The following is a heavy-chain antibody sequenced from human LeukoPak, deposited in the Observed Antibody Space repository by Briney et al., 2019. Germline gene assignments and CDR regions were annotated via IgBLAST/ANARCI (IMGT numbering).Heavy chain of an antibody. Sequence: GGSLRLSCAASGFTFSSYSMNWVRQVPGKGLEWVSYISGSSSYIYYADSVKGRFTTSRDNAKNSLYLQMNSLRAEDTAVYFCARDTGMVSSDYGLDVWGKGTTVIVSS. J-gene: IGHJ6*04. CDR2: ISGSSSYI. D-gene: IGHD5-18*01. CDR3: ARDTGMVSSDYGLDV. CDR1: GFTFSSYS. V-gene: IGHV3-21*01.